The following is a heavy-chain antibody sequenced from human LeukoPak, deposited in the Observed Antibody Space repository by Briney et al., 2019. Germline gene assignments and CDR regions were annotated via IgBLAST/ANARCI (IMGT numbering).Heavy chain of an antibody. CDR1: GDSISSFS. J-gene: IGHJ4*02. CDR3: ARGPSSGQYVSPLDY. V-gene: IGHV4-59*01. Sequence: SETLSLTCTVSGDSISSFSWSWIRQSPGKRLEWIGYPYYSGTANYNPSLKSRVTISSDTSKNQFSLKLSSLTAADTAMYYCARGPSSGQYVSPLDYWGQGTLVTVSS. CDR2: PYYSGTA. D-gene: IGHD6-25*01.